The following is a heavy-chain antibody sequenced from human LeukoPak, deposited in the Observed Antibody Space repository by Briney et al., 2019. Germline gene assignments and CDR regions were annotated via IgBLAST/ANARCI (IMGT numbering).Heavy chain of an antibody. CDR2: INWNGGNT. CDR1: GFTFDDYG. D-gene: IGHD1-26*01. CDR3: AKAMGATLFDY. V-gene: IGHV3-20*04. J-gene: IGHJ4*02. Sequence: GGSLRLSCAASGFTFDDYGMNWVRQAPGKGLEWVSGINWNGGNTAYADSVKGRFTISRDNAKNSLYLQMNSLRAGDTAVYYCAKAMGATLFDYWGQGTLVTVSS.